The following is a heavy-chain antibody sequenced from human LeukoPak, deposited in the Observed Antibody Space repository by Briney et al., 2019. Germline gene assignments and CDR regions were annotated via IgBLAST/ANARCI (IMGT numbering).Heavy chain of an antibody. CDR3: AKGYSSGWYPFDY. D-gene: IGHD6-19*01. V-gene: IGHV3-43*01. Sequence: PGGSLRLSCAASGFTFDDYTMHWVRQAPGKSLEWVSLITWDSGTTYYKDSVKGRFTISRDNSKNSLYLQMNSLRTEDTALYYCAKGYSSGWYPFDYWGQGTLVTVSS. CDR2: ITWDSGTT. CDR1: GFTFDDYT. J-gene: IGHJ4*02.